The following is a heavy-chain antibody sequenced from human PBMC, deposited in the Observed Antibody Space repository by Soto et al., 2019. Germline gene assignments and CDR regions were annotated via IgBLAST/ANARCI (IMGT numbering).Heavy chain of an antibody. V-gene: IGHV3-11*01. J-gene: IGHJ6*01. CDR2: ISSFSSSI. CDR3: ARASLVGASWYYGMDV. CDR1: GFTFSDYY. D-gene: IGHD1-26*01. Sequence: GGSLRLSCAASGFTFSDYYISWIRQAPGKGPEWVSYISSFSSSIYYADSVKGRFTISRDNAKNSVYLQMNSLRAEDTALYYCARASLVGASWYYGMDVWGQGTTVTVSS.